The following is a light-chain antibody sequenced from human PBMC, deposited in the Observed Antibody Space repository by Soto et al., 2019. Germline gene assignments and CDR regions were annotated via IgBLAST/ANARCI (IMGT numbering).Light chain of an antibody. Sequence: IVMTQSPATLSVSPGERATLSCRASRSVSSNLAWYQQKPGQAPRLLIYGASTGATGIPARFSGSGSGTEFTLTISSLQSEDFAVYYCQQYNNWPSITFGQGTRLEIK. CDR3: QQYNNWPSIT. V-gene: IGKV3-15*01. J-gene: IGKJ5*01. CDR1: RSVSSN. CDR2: GAS.